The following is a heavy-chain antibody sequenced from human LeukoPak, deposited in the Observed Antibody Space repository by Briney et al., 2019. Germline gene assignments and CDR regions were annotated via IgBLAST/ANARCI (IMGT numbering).Heavy chain of an antibody. CDR3: ARGILMVYATFYYYYYMDV. CDR1: GGSFSGYY. D-gene: IGHD2-8*01. J-gene: IGHJ6*03. V-gene: IGHV4-34*01. Sequence: SETLSLTCAVYGGSFSGYYWSWLRQPPGKGLEWIGEINHSGSTNYNPSLKSRVTISVDTSKNQFSLKLRSVTAADTAVYYCARGILMVYATFYYYYYMDVWGKGTTVTVSS. CDR2: INHSGST.